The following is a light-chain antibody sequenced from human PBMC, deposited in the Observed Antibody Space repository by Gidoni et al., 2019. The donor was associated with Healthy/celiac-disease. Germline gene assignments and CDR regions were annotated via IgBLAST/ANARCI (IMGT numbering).Light chain of an antibody. V-gene: IGLV1-47*01. J-gene: IGLJ3*02. Sequence: QSVLPQPPSASGTPGQRVTISCSGSSSNSGSKYVYWYQQLPGTAPKLPIDRNNQRPSGVPDRFSGSKSGTSASLAISGLRSEDEADYYCAAWDDSLNWVFGGGTKLTVL. CDR1: SSNSGSKY. CDR3: AAWDDSLNWV. CDR2: RNN.